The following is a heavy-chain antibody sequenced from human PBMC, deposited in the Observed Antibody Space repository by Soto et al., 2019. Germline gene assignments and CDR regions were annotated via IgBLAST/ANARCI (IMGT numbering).Heavy chain of an antibody. CDR1: GYTFTSYA. V-gene: IGHV1-3*01. J-gene: IGHJ4*02. CDR2: IDAGNGNT. Sequence: QVQLVQSGAEVKKPGASVKVSCKASGYTFTSYAMHWVRQAPGQRLEWMGWIDAGNGNTKYSQKFQGRVTITRDTSASTAYMELSSLRSEDTAVYYCAKSATVPAAIAYWGQGTLVTVSS. CDR3: AKSATVPAAIAY. D-gene: IGHD2-2*02.